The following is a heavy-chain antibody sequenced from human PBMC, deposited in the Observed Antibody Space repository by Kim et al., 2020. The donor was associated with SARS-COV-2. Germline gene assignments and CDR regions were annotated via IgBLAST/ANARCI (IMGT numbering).Heavy chain of an antibody. J-gene: IGHJ3*01. V-gene: IGHV1-8*01. CDR2: INPISGNT. Sequence: ASVKVSCTASGYTFTSSDINWVRQAPGQGLEWMGVINPISGNTAYAQKLQGRVAMTRDSSISTAFMDLSSLTSEDTAVYYCARGPTVDV. CDR1: GYTFTSSD. CDR3: ARGPTVDV.